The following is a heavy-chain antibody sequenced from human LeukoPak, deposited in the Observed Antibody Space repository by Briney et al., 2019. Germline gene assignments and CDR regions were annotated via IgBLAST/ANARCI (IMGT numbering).Heavy chain of an antibody. CDR2: TYYRSKWYN. J-gene: IGHJ3*02. CDR3: AGDRGGSGVGAGAFDI. V-gene: IGHV6-1*01. CDR1: GDSVSSNSAA. D-gene: IGHD3-10*01. Sequence: SQTLSLTCAISGDSVSSNSAAWIWIRQSPSRGLERLGRTYYRSKWYNDYAVSVKSRITINPDTSKNQFSLQLNSVTPEDTAVYYCAGDRGGSGVGAGAFDIWGQGTMVTVSS.